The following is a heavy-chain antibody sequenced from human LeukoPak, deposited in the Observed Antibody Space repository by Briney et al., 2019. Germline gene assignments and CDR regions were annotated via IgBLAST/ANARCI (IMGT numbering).Heavy chain of an antibody. CDR3: ARVGVPATAEGFNWFDP. V-gene: IGHV4-59*12. CDR1: GGSISSYY. Sequence: SETLSLTCTVSGGSISSYYWSWIRQPPGKGLEWIGCIYHSGSTYYNPSLKSRVTISVDRSKNQFSLKLSSVTAADTAVYYCARVGVPATAEGFNWFDPWGQGTLVTVSS. CDR2: IYHSGST. J-gene: IGHJ5*02. D-gene: IGHD2-2*01.